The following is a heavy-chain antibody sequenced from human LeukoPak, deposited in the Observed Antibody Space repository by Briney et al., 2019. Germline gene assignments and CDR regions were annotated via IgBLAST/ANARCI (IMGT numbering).Heavy chain of an antibody. Sequence: NPSETLSLTCAVYGGSFSGYYWSWIRQPPGKGLEWIGEINHSGSTNYNPSLKSRVTISVDTSKNQFSLKLSSVTAADTAVYYCARGDYVWGSLDYWGQGTLVTVSS. CDR1: GGSFSGYY. CDR2: INHSGST. D-gene: IGHD3-16*01. V-gene: IGHV4-34*01. J-gene: IGHJ4*02. CDR3: ARGDYVWGSLDY.